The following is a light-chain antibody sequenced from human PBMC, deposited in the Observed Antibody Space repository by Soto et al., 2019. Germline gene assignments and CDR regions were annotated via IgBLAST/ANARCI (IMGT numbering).Light chain of an antibody. CDR3: LRYSSSQWT. V-gene: IGKV3-20*01. CDR2: GAS. Sequence: EIVLTQSPGTLSLSPGERATLSCRASQSVSSNYLAWYQQKPGQAPRLLIFGASNRATGIPARFSGSGSGTDFTLTITGLEHEDFAVYFCLRYSSSQWTFGQGTKVDIK. CDR1: QSVSSNY. J-gene: IGKJ1*01.